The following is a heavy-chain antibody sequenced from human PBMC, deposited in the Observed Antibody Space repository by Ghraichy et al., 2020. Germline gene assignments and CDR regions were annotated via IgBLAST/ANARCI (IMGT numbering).Heavy chain of an antibody. CDR1: GGSISDYY. CDR3: ARARTGSGWYPYYYYYYMDV. J-gene: IGHJ6*03. D-gene: IGHD6-13*01. Sequence: SETLSLTCTVSGGSISDYYWSWIRQPPGKGLEWIGYIYYDGSTNYNPSLKSRVTISMDTSKNQFSLKLSSVTAADTAVYYCARARTGSGWYPYYYYYYMDVWGKGTTVTVSS. CDR2: IYYDGST. V-gene: IGHV4-59*01.